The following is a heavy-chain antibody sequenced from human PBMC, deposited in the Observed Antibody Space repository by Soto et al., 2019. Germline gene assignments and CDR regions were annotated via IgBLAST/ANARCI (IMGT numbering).Heavy chain of an antibody. CDR1: GDSISSSNYY. V-gene: IGHV4-39*01. D-gene: IGHD3-10*01. Sequence: PSEILSLTCTVSGDSISSSNYYWGWIRQPPGKGLEWIGSMYNGGSTYYNPSLKSRVTISVDTSKNQFSLELSSVTAADTAVYYCARVTDYYGSGSYDWFDPWGQGTQVTVSS. CDR3: ARVTDYYGSGSYDWFDP. CDR2: MYNGGST. J-gene: IGHJ5*02.